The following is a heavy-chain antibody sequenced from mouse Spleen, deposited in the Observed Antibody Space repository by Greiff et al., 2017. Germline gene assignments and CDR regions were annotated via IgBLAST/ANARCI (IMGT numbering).Heavy chain of an antibody. V-gene: IGHV5-16*01. D-gene: IGHD2-1*01. CDR2: INYDGSST. CDR3: AREGEGNSAMDY. CDR1: GFTFSDYY. J-gene: IGHJ4*01. Sequence: EVMLVESEGGLVQPGSSMKLSCTASGFTFSDYYMAWVRQVPEKGLEWVANINYDGSSTYYLDSLKSRFIISRDNAKNILYLQMSSLKSEDTATYYCAREGEGNSAMDYWGQGTSVTVSS.